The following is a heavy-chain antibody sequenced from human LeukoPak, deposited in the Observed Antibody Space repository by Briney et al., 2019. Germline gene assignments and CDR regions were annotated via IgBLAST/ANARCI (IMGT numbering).Heavy chain of an antibody. CDR1: GFTFSSYA. Sequence: PGGSLRLSCAASGFTFSSYAMSWVRQAPGKGLEWVAVISYDGSNKYYADSVKGRFTISRDNSKNTLYLQMNSLRAEDTAVYYCAKEYSSSWWGYYFDYWGQGTLVTVSS. V-gene: IGHV3-30*18. CDR3: AKEYSSSWWGYYFDY. CDR2: ISYDGSNK. J-gene: IGHJ4*02. D-gene: IGHD6-13*01.